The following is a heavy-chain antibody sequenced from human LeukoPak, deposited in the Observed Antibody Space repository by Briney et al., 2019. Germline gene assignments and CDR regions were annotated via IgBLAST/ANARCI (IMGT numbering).Heavy chain of an antibody. J-gene: IGHJ4*02. CDR2: ISYDGSNK. D-gene: IGHD6-19*01. V-gene: IGHV3-30*18. CDR3: AKDLYTYVAGGLLDY. Sequence: PGGSLRLSCAASGFTFSSYGMHWGRQAPGKGLEWVAVISYDGSNKYYADSVKGRFTISRDNSKNTLYLQMNSLRAEDTAVYYCAKDLYTYVAGGLLDYWGQGTLVTVSS. CDR1: GFTFSSYG.